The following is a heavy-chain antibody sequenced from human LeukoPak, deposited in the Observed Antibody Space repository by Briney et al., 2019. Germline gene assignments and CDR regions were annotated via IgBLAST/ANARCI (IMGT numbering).Heavy chain of an antibody. V-gene: IGHV3-23*01. CDR2: ISDGSGSR. J-gene: IGHJ4*02. Sequence: PGGSLRLSCAVSGITLSNYGMSCVRQAPGEGLEWVAGISDGSGSRNYADSVKGRFTISRDNPKNTLYLQMNSLRAEDTDVYFCAKRGVVIRAVIIVGFHKEAYYFDYWGQGALVTVSS. CDR3: AKRGVVIRAVIIVGFHKEAYYFDY. CDR1: GITLSNYG. D-gene: IGHD3-10*01.